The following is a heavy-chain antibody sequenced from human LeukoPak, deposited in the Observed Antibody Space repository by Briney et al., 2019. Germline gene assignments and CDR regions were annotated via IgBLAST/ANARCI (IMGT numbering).Heavy chain of an antibody. CDR2: IKQDGSEK. V-gene: IGHV3-7*01. D-gene: IGHD6-6*01. Sequence: GESLKISCAASGFTFSKYWMSWVRQAPGKGLEWVANIKQDGSEKDYVDSVKGRFTISRDNAKNSLYLQMNSLTAEDTAVYYCARESFAARWDWGQGTLVTVSS. CDR3: ARESFAARWD. CDR1: GFTFSKYW. J-gene: IGHJ4*02.